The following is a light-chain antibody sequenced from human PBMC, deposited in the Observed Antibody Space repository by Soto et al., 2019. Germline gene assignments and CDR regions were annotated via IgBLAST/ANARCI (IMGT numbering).Light chain of an antibody. Sequence: QSALTQPASVSGSPGQSITIPCSGASSDIGPYDYVSWYQHHPGRAPKLLIYEVSNRPSGVSYRFSGSKSGNTASLTISGLQAEDEGDYYCTTFAPGRIYVFGSGTKLTVL. CDR1: SSDIGPYDY. CDR2: EVS. J-gene: IGLJ1*01. V-gene: IGLV2-14*01. CDR3: TTFAPGRIYV.